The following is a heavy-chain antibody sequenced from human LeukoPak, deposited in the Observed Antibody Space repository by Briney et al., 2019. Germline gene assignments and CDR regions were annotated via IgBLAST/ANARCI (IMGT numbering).Heavy chain of an antibody. CDR1: GFTFSSYA. V-gene: IGHV3-30*04. CDR3: AKEGKDYHLLYYYYYYMDV. J-gene: IGHJ6*03. Sequence: PGGSLRLSCAASGFTFSSYAMHWVRQAPGKGLEWVAVISYDGSNKYYADSVKGRFTISRDNSKNTLYLQMNSLRAEDTAVYYCAKEGKDYHLLYYYYYYMDVWGKGTTVTVSS. CDR2: ISYDGSNK. D-gene: IGHD4-11*01.